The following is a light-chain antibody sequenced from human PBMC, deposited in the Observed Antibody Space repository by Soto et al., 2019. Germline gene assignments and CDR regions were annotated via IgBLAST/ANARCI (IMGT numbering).Light chain of an antibody. CDR3: QQRSYWPLT. Sequence: QSPATLSLSPGERATLSCRASQTIDNHLAWYQQKPGQAPRLLIYDASNRATDIPARFSGSGSGTDFTLTISSLEPEDFVVYYCQQRSYWPLTFGQGTKVDIK. CDR2: DAS. J-gene: IGKJ1*01. CDR1: QTIDNH. V-gene: IGKV3-11*01.